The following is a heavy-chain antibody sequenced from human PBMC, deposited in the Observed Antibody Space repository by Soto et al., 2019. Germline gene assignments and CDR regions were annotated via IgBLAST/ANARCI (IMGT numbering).Heavy chain of an antibody. CDR3: ARDLSWGSNWYYYMDV. Sequence: EVQLVESGGGLVQPGGSLRLSCATSGFILSDCAMNWVRQTRGKGLEWVSYISISSSVLDYADSVKGRFTVSRDNARNSLYLQMNSLRPEDTAVYYCARDLSWGSNWYYYMDVWGKGTTVSVSS. CDR1: GFILSDCA. CDR2: ISISSSVL. D-gene: IGHD3-16*01. V-gene: IGHV3-48*01. J-gene: IGHJ6*03.